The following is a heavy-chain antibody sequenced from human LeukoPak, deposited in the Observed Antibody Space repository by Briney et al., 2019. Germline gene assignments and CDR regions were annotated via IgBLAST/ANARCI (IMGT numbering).Heavy chain of an antibody. Sequence: ASVKVSCKASGYTVAAYYPHWVRQAPGQGLEWMGWINPNTGGPFYAQRFQGRVTMTWDTSISTAYMELTRVTSDDTAIYYCARHRNSQSTGAGDYWGQGTLLTVSS. CDR3: ARHRNSQSTGAGDY. D-gene: IGHD1-26*01. J-gene: IGHJ4*02. V-gene: IGHV1-2*02. CDR1: GYTVAAYY. CDR2: INPNTGGP.